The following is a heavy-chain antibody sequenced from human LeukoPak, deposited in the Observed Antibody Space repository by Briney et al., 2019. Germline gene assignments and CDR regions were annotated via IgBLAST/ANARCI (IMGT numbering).Heavy chain of an antibody. D-gene: IGHD3-16*01. CDR3: AREGGPKRTDAFDL. J-gene: IGHJ3*01. V-gene: IGHV6-1*01. CDR2: TYYRSKWYN. Sequence: SQTLSLTCAISGDSVSSNSAAWNWMRQSPSRGLEWLGRTYYRSKWYNDYAISVKSRITINPDTSKNQFSLQLNSVTPEDTAVYYCAREGGPKRTDAFDLWGQGTMVTGSS. CDR1: GDSVSSNSAA.